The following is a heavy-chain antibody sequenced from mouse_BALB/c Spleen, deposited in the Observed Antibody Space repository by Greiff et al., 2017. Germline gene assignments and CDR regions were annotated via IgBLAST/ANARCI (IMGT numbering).Heavy chain of an antibody. CDR1: GYSITSDYA. CDR2: ISYSGST. J-gene: IGHJ4*01. CDR3: ARHYGLYYYAMDY. D-gene: IGHD1-1*02. V-gene: IGHV3-2*02. Sequence: VQLQQSGPSLVKPSQSLSLTCTVTGYSITSDYAWNWIRQFPGNKLEWMGYISYSGSTSYNPSLKSRISITRDTSKNQFFLQLNSVTTEDTATYYCARHYGLYYYAMDYWGQGTSVTVSS.